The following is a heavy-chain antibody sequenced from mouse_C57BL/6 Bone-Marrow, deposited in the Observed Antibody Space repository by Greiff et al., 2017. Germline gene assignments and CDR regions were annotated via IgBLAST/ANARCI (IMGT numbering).Heavy chain of an antibody. CDR1: GYAFSSYW. D-gene: IGHD2-4*01. CDR3: ARARLRGAWFAY. J-gene: IGHJ3*01. Sequence: PLQQSGAELVKPGASVKISCKASGYAFSSYWMNWVKQRPGKGLEWIGQIYPGDGDTNYNGKFKGKATLTADKSSSTAYMQLSSLTSEDSAVYFCARARLRGAWFAYWGQGTLVTVSA. CDR2: IYPGDGDT. V-gene: IGHV1-80*01.